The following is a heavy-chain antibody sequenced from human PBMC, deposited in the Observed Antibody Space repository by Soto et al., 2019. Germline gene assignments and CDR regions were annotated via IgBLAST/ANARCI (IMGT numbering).Heavy chain of an antibody. CDR2: INHRGST. D-gene: IGHD1-26*01. J-gene: IGHJ5*02. V-gene: IGHV4-34*01. Sequence: QVQLQQWGAGLLKPSETLSLTCAVYGGSFSGYYWSWIRQPPGKGLEWIGEINHRGSTNYNPSLKSRVTISVDTSKNQFSLKLSSVTAADTAVYYCARVGSGNWFDPWGQGTLVTVSS. CDR3: ARVGSGNWFDP. CDR1: GGSFSGYY.